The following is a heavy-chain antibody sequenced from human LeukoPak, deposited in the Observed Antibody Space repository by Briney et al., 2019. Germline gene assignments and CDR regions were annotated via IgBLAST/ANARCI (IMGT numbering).Heavy chain of an antibody. CDR2: INPNSGGT. CDR3: ARSIGYDSSGYYASYNWFDP. Sequence: GASVKVSCKASGNIFTGYYLHWVRQAPGQGLEWMGWINPNSGGTNYAQKLQGRVTMTTDTSTSTAYMELRSLRSDDTAVYYCARSIGYDSSGYYASYNWFDPWGQGTLVTVSS. D-gene: IGHD3-22*01. J-gene: IGHJ5*02. CDR1: GNIFTGYY. V-gene: IGHV1-2*02.